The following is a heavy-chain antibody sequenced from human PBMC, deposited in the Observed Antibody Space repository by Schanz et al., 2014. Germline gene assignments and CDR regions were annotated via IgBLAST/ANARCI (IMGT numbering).Heavy chain of an antibody. J-gene: IGHJ6*02. V-gene: IGHV1-69*08. CDR2: IIPILDKT. Sequence: QVQLVQSGAEVKKPGSSVKVSCKASGRTFSSSTLTWVRQAPGQGLEWMGRIIPILDKTYYAQKYQGRVTMTADKSTSTDNKGVSGLRADDTAVYYSAKVDRTRYNPMDLWGQGTTVTVSS. D-gene: IGHD1-20*01. CDR1: GRTFSSST. CDR3: AKVDRTRYNPMDL.